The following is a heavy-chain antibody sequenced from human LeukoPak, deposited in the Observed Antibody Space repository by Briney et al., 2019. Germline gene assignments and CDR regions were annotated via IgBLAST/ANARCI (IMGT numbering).Heavy chain of an antibody. CDR1: GFTFSSYA. Sequence: PGGSLRLSCAASGFTFSSYAMHWVRQAPGKGLEWVAVISYDGSNKYYADSVKGRFTISRDNSKNSLYLQMNSLRAEDTAVYYCTRDQEGSDYWGQGTLVTVSS. CDR2: ISYDGSNK. V-gene: IGHV3-30-3*01. CDR3: TRDQEGSDY. J-gene: IGHJ4*02.